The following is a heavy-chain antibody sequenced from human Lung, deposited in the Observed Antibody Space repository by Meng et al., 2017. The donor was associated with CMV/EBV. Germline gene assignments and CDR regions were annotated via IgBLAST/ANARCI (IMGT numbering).Heavy chain of an antibody. Sequence: ASXXVSCKASGYTFTSYGISWVRQAPGQGLEWMGWISAYNGNTNYAQKLQGRVTMTTDTSTSTAYMELRSMRSDDTAVYYCARDRRNYGMAVWGQGTTVTVSS. CDR2: ISAYNGNT. CDR1: GYTFTSYG. CDR3: ARDRRNYGMAV. J-gene: IGHJ6*02. V-gene: IGHV1-18*01.